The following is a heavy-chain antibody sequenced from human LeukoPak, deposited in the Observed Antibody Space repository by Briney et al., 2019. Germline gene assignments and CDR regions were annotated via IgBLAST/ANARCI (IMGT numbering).Heavy chain of an antibody. CDR2: ISSSGSTI. CDR3: ALQRTLWQQLLDY. V-gene: IGHV3-48*03. J-gene: IGHJ4*02. Sequence: GGSLRLSCAASGFTFSSYEMNWVRQAPGKGLEWVSYISSSGSTIYYADSVKGRFTISRDNAKNSLYLHMNSLRAEDTAVYYCALQRTLWQQLLDYWGQGTLVTVSS. CDR1: GFTFSSYE. D-gene: IGHD6-13*01.